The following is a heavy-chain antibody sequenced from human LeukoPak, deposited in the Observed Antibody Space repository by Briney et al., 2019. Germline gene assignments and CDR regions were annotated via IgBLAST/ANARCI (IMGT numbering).Heavy chain of an antibody. CDR3: AELGITMIGGV. V-gene: IGHV3-48*03. CDR1: GFTFSSYE. J-gene: IGHJ6*04. Sequence: GGSLRLSCVASGFTFSSYEMNWVRQAPGKGLEWVSYISSSGSTIYYADSVKGRFTISRDNAKNSLYLQMNSLRAEDTAVYYCAELGITMIGGVWGKGTTVTISS. CDR2: ISSSGSTI. D-gene: IGHD3-10*02.